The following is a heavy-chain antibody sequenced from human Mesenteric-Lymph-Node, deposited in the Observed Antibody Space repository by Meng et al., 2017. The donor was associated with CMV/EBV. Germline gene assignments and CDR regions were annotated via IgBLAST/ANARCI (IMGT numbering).Heavy chain of an antibody. CDR2: MNPNSGKT. D-gene: IGHD3-3*01. J-gene: IGHJ6*02. Sequence: ASVKVSCKASGYTFTSYDINWVRQATGQGLEWMGWMNPNSGKTGYAQKFQGRVTMTRNTSISTAYMELSSLRSEDTAVYYCARATYYDFWSGSRNYGMDVWGQGTTVTVSS. V-gene: IGHV1-8*01. CDR1: GYTFTSYD. CDR3: ARATYYDFWSGSRNYGMDV.